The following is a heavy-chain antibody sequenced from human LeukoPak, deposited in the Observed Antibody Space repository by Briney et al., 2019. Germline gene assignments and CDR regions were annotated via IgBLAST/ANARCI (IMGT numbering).Heavy chain of an antibody. Sequence: GGSRRLSWAASGFTFSTYTMYWVRHPPGKRLEWVSIIGSSGGGIHYADSVKGRFTISRDNSKNALYLQMNSLRVEDTAVYYCAIDPNWGTHSWGQGVLVTVSS. D-gene: IGHD7-27*01. V-gene: IGHV3-23*01. CDR1: GFTFSTYT. J-gene: IGHJ4*02. CDR3: AIDPNWGTHS. CDR2: IGSSGGGI.